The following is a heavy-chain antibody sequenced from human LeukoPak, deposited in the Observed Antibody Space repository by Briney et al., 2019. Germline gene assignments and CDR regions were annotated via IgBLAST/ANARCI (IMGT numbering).Heavy chain of an antibody. D-gene: IGHD6-19*01. CDR2: ISGSGGST. CDR1: GFTFSSYG. Sequence: AGGTLRLSCAASGFTFSSYGMSWVRQAPGKGLEWVSAISGSGGSTYYADSVKGRFTISRDDSKNTLYLQMNSLRAEDTAVYYCAKDREYSSGWYGARPHYFDYWGQGTLVTVSS. J-gene: IGHJ4*02. V-gene: IGHV3-23*01. CDR3: AKDREYSSGWYGARPHYFDY.